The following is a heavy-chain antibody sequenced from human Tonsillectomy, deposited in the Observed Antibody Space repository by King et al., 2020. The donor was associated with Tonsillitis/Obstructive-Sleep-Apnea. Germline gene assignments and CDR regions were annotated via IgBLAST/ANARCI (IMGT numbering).Heavy chain of an antibody. V-gene: IGHV3-74*01. J-gene: IGHJ3*02. D-gene: IGHD2-8*01. CDR1: GFTFSSYW. CDR2: INSDGSST. CDR3: ARKWGGVGYCTNGVCHDAFDI. Sequence: VQLVESGGGLVQPGGSLRLSCAASGFTFSSYWMHWVRQAPGKGLVWVSRINSDGSSTSYADSVKGRFTISRDNAKNTLYLQMNSLRAEDTAVYYCARKWGGVGYCTNGVCHDAFDIWGQGTMVTVSS.